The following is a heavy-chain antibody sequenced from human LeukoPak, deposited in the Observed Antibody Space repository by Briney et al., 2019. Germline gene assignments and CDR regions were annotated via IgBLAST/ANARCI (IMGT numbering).Heavy chain of an antibody. J-gene: IGHJ4*02. CDR2: IYYSGST. V-gene: IGHV4-39*01. D-gene: IGHD3-22*01. CDR1: GGSISSSSYY. CDR3: ASGGYYYDSSGYHYYFDY. Sequence: SETLSLTCTVSGGSISSSSYYWGWIRQPPGKGLAWIGSIYYSGSTYYNPSLKSRVTISVDTSKNQFTLKLSSVTAADTAVYYCASGGYYYDSSGYHYYFDYRGQGTLVTVSS.